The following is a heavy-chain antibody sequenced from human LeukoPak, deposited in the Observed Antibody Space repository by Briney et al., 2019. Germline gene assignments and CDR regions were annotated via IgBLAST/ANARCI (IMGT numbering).Heavy chain of an antibody. D-gene: IGHD6-19*01. V-gene: IGHV1-2*02. CDR1: GYTFTGYY. CDR2: INPNSGGT. J-gene: IGHJ5*02. Sequence: ASVKVSCKASGYTFTGYYMHWVRQAPGQGLEWMGWINPNSGGTNYAQKFQGRVTMTRDTSISTAYMELSRLRSDDTAVYYCARDSSGWYEVWFDPWGQGTLVTVSS. CDR3: ARDSSGWYEVWFDP.